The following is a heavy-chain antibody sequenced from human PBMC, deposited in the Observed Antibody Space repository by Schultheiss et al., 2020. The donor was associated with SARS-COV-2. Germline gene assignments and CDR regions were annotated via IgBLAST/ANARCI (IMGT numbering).Heavy chain of an antibody. CDR2: IWYDGSNK. V-gene: IGHV3-33*01. CDR1: GFTFSSYG. CDR3: ARLSLPDFWSGSPVGMDV. Sequence: GGSLRLSCAASGFTFSSYGMHWVRQAPGKGLEWVAVIWYDGSNKYYADSVKGRFTISRDNSKNTLYLQMNSLRAEDTAVYYCARLSLPDFWSGSPVGMDVWGQGTTVTVSS. J-gene: IGHJ6*02. D-gene: IGHD3-3*01.